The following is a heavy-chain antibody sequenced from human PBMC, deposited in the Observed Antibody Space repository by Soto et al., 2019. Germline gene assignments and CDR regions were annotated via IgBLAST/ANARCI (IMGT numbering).Heavy chain of an antibody. CDR2: ISHDGINK. V-gene: IGHV3-30-3*01. D-gene: IGHD6-19*01. J-gene: IGHJ5*02. Sequence: QVRLVESGGGVVQPGRSLRLSCTASGFSFSSYAMYWFRQPPGKGLEWVAVISHDGINKHYADSVKGRVTVSRDNSNPSLDLQLNRLSGEDTAKYYCARDMYSSDYFVKWFEPWGQGTLVTVSS. CDR1: GFSFSSYA. CDR3: ARDMYSSDYFVKWFEP.